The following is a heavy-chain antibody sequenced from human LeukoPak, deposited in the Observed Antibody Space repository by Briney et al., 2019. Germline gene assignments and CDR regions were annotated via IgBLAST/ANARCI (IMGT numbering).Heavy chain of an antibody. Sequence: ASVKVSCKASGYTFTSYDINWVREATGQGLEWMGWMNPNSGNTGYAQKFQGRVTMTRNTSISTAYMELSSLRSEDTAVYYCARGPVIVVVPAVLYYYYGMDVWGQGTTVTVSS. D-gene: IGHD2-2*01. CDR1: GYTFTSYD. J-gene: IGHJ6*02. CDR2: MNPNSGNT. CDR3: ARGPVIVVVPAVLYYYYGMDV. V-gene: IGHV1-8*01.